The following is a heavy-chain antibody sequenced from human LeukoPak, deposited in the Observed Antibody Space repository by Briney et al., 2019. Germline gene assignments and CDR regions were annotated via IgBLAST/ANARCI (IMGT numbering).Heavy chain of an antibody. CDR3: ARAEYGGNSH. CDR1: GFTFTNYR. CDR2: ISYGSSYI. Sequence: GGSLRLSCAASGFTFTNYRMNWVRQAPGKGLEWVSSISYGSSYIHYGDSVKGRFTVTRDNAKNSLYLEMNGLRVEDTAVYYCARAEYGGNSHWGQGTLVTVSS. J-gene: IGHJ4*02. D-gene: IGHD4-23*01. V-gene: IGHV3-21*01.